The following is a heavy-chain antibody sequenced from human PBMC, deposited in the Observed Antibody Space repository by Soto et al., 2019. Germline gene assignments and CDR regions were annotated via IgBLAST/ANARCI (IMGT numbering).Heavy chain of an antibody. J-gene: IGHJ5*02. CDR1: GGSISSGGYY. D-gene: IGHD3-22*01. Sequence: QAQLQESGPGLVKPSQTLSLTCTVSGGSISSGGYYWSWIRQHPGKGLEWIGYIYYSGSTYYNPSLKSRVTISVDTSKNRFALKLRSVSAADTAVYYCAISGGYADCFDPWGQGTLVTVSS. CDR3: AISGGYADCFDP. CDR2: IYYSGST. V-gene: IGHV4-31*03.